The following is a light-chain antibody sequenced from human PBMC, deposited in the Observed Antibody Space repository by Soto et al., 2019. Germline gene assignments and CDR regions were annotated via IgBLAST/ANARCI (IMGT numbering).Light chain of an antibody. V-gene: IGKV1-39*01. CDR2: AAS. J-gene: IGKJ2*01. CDR3: QQSYNTPVT. Sequence: DIQMTQSPSSLSASVGDRVTITCRASQSISSYLNWYQQKPGKAPKLLIYAASSLQSGVRSRFSGSGSGTDFTLTISSLQPEDFATYYCQQSYNTPVTFGQGTKLEIK. CDR1: QSISSY.